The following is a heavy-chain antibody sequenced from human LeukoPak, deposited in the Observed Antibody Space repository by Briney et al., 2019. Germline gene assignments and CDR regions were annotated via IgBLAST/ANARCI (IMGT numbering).Heavy chain of an antibody. CDR3: ARGCHIGLGVESIVRCSYYYYGMDV. CDR2: IYHSGST. J-gene: IGHJ6*02. V-gene: IGHV4-4*02. CDR1: GGSISSSNW. D-gene: IGHD2/OR15-2a*01. Sequence: KSSGTLSLTCAVSGGSISSSNWWSWVRQPPGKGLEWIGEIYHSGSTNYNPSLKSRVTISVDKSKNQFSLKLSSVTAADTAVYYCARGCHIGLGVESIVRCSYYYYGMDVWGQGTTVTVSS.